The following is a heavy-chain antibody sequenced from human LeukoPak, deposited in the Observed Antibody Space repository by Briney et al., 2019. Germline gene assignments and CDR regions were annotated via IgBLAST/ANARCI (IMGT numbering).Heavy chain of an antibody. CDR2: ISSSSSYI. Sequence: GGSLRLSCAASGFTFSSYSMNWVRQAPGKGLEWVSSISSSSSYIYYADSVKGRFTISRDNAKNSLYLQMNSLRAEDTAVYYCARNKTNYYDSSGYYGPFDYWGRETLFPVSS. CDR1: GFTFSSYS. J-gene: IGHJ4*02. D-gene: IGHD3-22*01. V-gene: IGHV3-21*01. CDR3: ARNKTNYYDSSGYYGPFDY.